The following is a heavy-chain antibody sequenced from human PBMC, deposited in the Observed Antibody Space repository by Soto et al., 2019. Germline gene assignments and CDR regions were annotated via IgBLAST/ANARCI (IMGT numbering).Heavy chain of an antibody. D-gene: IGHD3-10*01. Sequence: EVQLVESGGGLVKPGGSLRLSCAASGFTFSNAWMNWVRQAPGKGLEWVGRIKSKTDGGTTDYAAPVKGRFTISRDYTKNTMYPQRNSVTTEDKAVYDCTTELGAWFGASFSCGTDAWGQGPTVTFSS. J-gene: IGHJ6*02. CDR1: GFTFSNAW. V-gene: IGHV3-15*07. CDR3: TTELGAWFGASFSCGTDA. CDR2: IKSKTDGGTT.